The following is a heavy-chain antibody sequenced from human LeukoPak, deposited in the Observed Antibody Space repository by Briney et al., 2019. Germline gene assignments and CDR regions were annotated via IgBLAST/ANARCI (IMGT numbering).Heavy chain of an antibody. CDR1: GFTFSSYS. J-gene: IGHJ6*03. Sequence: GGSLRLSCAASGFTFSSYSMNWVRQAPGKGLEWVSSISSSSSYIYYADSVRGRFTIPRDNAKNSLYLQMNSLRAEDTAVYYCARESYSGYDSVMLVGHYYYMDVWGKGTTVTVSS. V-gene: IGHV3-21*01. CDR2: ISSSSSYI. D-gene: IGHD5-12*01. CDR3: ARESYSGYDSVMLVGHYYYMDV.